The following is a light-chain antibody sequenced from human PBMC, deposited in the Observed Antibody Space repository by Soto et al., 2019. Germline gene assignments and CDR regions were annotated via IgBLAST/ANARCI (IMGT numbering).Light chain of an antibody. CDR2: DSY. CDR1: ENVDIY. CDR3: AQRRNWPPLT. J-gene: IGKJ4*01. V-gene: IGKV3-11*01. Sequence: EVILTQSPVTLSLSPGERATLSCRASENVDIYVAWYQQKPGQAPRLLIYDSYNRATGIPPRFSGSGSGTDVTLTISSLEQEDSAVYYWAQRRNWPPLTFGGGTKVEIK.